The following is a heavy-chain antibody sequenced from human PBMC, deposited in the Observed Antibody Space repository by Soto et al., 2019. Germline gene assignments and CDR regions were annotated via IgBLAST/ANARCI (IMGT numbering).Heavy chain of an antibody. D-gene: IGHD2-2*01. Sequence: GGSLRLSCAASGFTFSSYEMNWVRQAPGKGLEWVSYISSSGSTIYYADSVKGRFTISRDNAKNSLYLQMNSLRAEDTAVYYCARDERRYCSSTSCTGSYYYYYGMDVWGQGHTVTVS. CDR1: GFTFSSYE. J-gene: IGHJ6*02. CDR3: ARDERRYCSSTSCTGSYYYYYGMDV. CDR2: ISSSGSTI. V-gene: IGHV3-48*03.